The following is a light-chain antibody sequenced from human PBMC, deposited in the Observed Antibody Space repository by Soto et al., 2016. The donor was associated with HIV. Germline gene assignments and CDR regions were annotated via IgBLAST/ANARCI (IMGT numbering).Light chain of an antibody. CDR1: QNINSW. CDR3: QQYNSYPYT. V-gene: IGKV1-5*03. CDR2: KAS. J-gene: IGKJ2*01. Sequence: DIQMTQSPSTLSASVGDRVIITCRASQNINSWLAWYQQKPGKAPKLLIYKASNLESGVPSRFRGSGSGTQFTLTISSLQPDDFATYYCQQYNSYPYTFGQGTKLEIK.